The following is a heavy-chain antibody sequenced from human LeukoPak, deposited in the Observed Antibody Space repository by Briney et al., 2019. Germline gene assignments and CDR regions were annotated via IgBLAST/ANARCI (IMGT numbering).Heavy chain of an antibody. V-gene: IGHV3-13*04. CDR1: GFTFSSYD. Sequence: PGGSLRLSCAASGFTFSSYDMHWVRQATGKGLEWVSAIGTAGDTYYPGSVKGRFTISRENAKNSLYLQMNSLRAGDTAVYYCARAIKEAGSSGYYRPYYFDYWGQGTLVTVSS. CDR2: IGTAGDT. CDR3: ARAIKEAGSSGYYRPYYFDY. D-gene: IGHD3-22*01. J-gene: IGHJ4*02.